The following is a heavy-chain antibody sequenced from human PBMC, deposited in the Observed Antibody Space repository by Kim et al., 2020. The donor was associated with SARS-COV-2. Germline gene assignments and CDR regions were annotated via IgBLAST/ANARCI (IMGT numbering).Heavy chain of an antibody. Sequence: GGSLRLSCAASGFTFSSYGMHWVRQAPGKGLEWVAVISYDGSNKYYADSVKGRFTISRDNSKNTLYLQMNSLRAEDTAVYYCARDLVVVVPAAMGATDYWGQGTLVTVSS. J-gene: IGHJ4*02. CDR2: ISYDGSNK. CDR1: GFTFSSYG. V-gene: IGHV3-33*05. CDR3: ARDLVVVVPAAMGATDY. D-gene: IGHD2-2*01.